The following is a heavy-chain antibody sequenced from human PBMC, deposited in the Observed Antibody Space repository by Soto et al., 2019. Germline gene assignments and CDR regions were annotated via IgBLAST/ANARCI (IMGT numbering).Heavy chain of an antibody. CDR2: IVVGSGNT. Sequence: ASVKVSCKASGFTFTSSAVQWVRQARGQRLEWIGWIVVGSGNTNYAQKFQERVTITRDMSTSTAYMELSSLRSEDTAVYYCAADLSFWDLPQDYVWGQWGQGTLVTVSS. D-gene: IGHD3-16*01. CDR1: GFTFTSSA. CDR3: AADLSFWDLPQDYVWGQ. V-gene: IGHV1-58*01. J-gene: IGHJ4*02.